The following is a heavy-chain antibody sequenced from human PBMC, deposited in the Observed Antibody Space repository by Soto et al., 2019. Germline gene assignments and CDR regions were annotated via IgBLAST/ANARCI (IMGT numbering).Heavy chain of an antibody. CDR2: IWYDGSNK. V-gene: IGHV3-33*01. CDR1: GFTFSSYG. CDR3: ARAGVEQQLVVYYYGMDV. J-gene: IGHJ6*02. Sequence: GGSLRRSCAASGFTFSSYGMHWVRQAPGKGLGWVAVIWYDGSNKYYADSVKGRFTISRDNSKNTLYLQMNSLRAEDTAVYYCARAGVEQQLVVYYYGMDVWGQGTTVTVSS. D-gene: IGHD6-13*01.